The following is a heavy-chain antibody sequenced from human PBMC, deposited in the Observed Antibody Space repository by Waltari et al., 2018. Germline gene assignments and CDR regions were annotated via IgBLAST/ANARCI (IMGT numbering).Heavy chain of an antibody. CDR2: IIPIVGTA. CDR1: GGTFRSDA. CDR3: ARDVGVEMATNYFAY. J-gene: IGHJ4*02. D-gene: IGHD5-12*01. Sequence: QVQLVQSGAEVKKPGSSVKVSCKSSGGTFRSDAISWVLQAPGEGLEWMGGIIPIVGTANYAQKFQGSVTITADESTSTAYMEMSSLRSEDTAVYYCARDVGVEMATNYFAYWGQGTLVTVSS. V-gene: IGHV1-69*12.